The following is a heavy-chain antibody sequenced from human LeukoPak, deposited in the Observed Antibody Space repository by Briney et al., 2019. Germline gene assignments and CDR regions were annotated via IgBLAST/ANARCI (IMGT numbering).Heavy chain of an antibody. Sequence: SETLSLTCAVYGGSFSGYYWSWIRQPPGKGLEWIGEINHSGSTNYNPSLKSRVTISVDTSKNQFSLKLSSATAADTAVYYCARGRGYYDSSGYWPAFDIWGQGTMVTVSS. J-gene: IGHJ3*02. CDR2: INHSGST. CDR1: GGSFSGYY. CDR3: ARGRGYYDSSGYWPAFDI. V-gene: IGHV4-34*01. D-gene: IGHD3-22*01.